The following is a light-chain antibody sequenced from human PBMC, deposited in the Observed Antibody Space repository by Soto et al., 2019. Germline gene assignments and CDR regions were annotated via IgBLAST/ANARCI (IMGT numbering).Light chain of an antibody. CDR3: SSYTSSSTSYV. Sequence: QSALTQPASVSASPGQSIAISCTGTSSDVGGYNYVSWYQQHPGKAPKLMIYDVSNRPSGVSNRFSGSKSGNTASLTISGLQAEDEADYYCSSYTSSSTSYVFGTGTKVTVL. CDR1: SSDVGGYNY. V-gene: IGLV2-14*01. CDR2: DVS. J-gene: IGLJ1*01.